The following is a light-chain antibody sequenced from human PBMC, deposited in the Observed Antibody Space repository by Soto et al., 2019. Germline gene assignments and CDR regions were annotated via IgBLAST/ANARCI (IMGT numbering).Light chain of an antibody. CDR1: QTISTW. V-gene: IGKV1-5*01. CDR2: DAS. J-gene: IGKJ5*01. CDR3: QQFNSYPIT. Sequence: DIQVTQSPPTLSASVGDRVTITCRASQTISTWMAWYQQEPGKAPKLLVYDASTLQSGVASRFSGSGSGTEFTLTISSLQPEDFATYYCQQFNSYPITFGQGTRLEIK.